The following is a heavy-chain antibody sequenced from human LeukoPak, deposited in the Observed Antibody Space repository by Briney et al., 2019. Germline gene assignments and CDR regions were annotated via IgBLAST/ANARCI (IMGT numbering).Heavy chain of an antibody. CDR1: GSTLSSDS. J-gene: IGHJ4*02. V-gene: IGHV1-69*15. D-gene: IGHD6-13*01. CDR2: FIPIFGTT. Sequence: ASMTVSCKASGSTLSSDSISWVRQAPGLGLEWMGSFIPIFGTTNFVQKFRGRVTITADESTDTAYMELSSLKSDDTAMYYCARHQEAAAASGYFDYWGQGTLLTVSS. CDR3: ARHQEAAAASGYFDY.